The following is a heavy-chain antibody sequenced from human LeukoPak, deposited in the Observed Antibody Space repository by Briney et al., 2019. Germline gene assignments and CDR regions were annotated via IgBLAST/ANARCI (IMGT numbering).Heavy chain of an antibody. D-gene: IGHD2-8*02. Sequence: GGSLRLSCAGSGFTFSSYTMNWVRQAPGKGLEWVSSISSGGTNIYYADSVTGRFTISRDNGKRSLYLQMDSLRVEDTAVYYCKRIGCAGGKLPKAGRAMGGFRGQGILVTVSS. CDR1: GFTFSSYT. J-gene: IGHJ4*02. CDR2: ISSGGTNI. CDR3: KRIGCAGGKLPKAGRAMGGF. V-gene: IGHV3-21*01.